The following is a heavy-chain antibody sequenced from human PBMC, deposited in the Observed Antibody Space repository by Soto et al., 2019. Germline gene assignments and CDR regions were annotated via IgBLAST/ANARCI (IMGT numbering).Heavy chain of an antibody. Sequence: PSETLSLTCAVYGGSFSGYYWSWIRQPPGKGLEWIGEINHSGSTNYNPSLKSRVTISVDTSKNQFSLKLSSVTAADTAVYYCARKLRFLEWGNWFDPWGQGTLVTVSS. CDR1: GGSFSGYY. CDR3: ARKLRFLEWGNWFDP. D-gene: IGHD3-3*01. V-gene: IGHV4-34*01. J-gene: IGHJ5*02. CDR2: INHSGST.